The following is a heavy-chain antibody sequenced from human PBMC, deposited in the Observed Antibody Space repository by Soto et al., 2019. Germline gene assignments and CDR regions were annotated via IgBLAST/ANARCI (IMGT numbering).Heavy chain of an antibody. CDR3: ATSYEDPYYYDSSGYYRIDY. V-gene: IGHV3-21*01. Sequence: GSLRLSCAASGFTFSSYSMNWVRQAPGKGLEWVSSISSSSYIYYADSVKGRFTISRDNAKNSLYLQVNSLRAEDTAVYYCATSYEDPYYYDSSGYYRIDYWGQGTLVTVSS. J-gene: IGHJ4*02. CDR1: GFTFSSYS. CDR2: ISSSSYI. D-gene: IGHD3-22*01.